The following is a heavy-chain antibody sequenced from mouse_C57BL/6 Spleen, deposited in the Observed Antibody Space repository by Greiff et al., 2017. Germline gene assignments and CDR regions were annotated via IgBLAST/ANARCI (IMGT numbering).Heavy chain of an antibody. CDR1: GYTFTSYW. CDR2: IYPGSGST. D-gene: IGHD2-4*01. Sequence: QVQLQQPGAELVKPGASVKMSCKASGYTFTSYWITWVKQRPGQGLEWIGDIYPGSGSTNSNEKFKSKATLTVDTSSSTAYMQLSSLTSEDSAVYYCARDDYDETWFAYWGQGTLVTVSA. J-gene: IGHJ3*01. CDR3: ARDDYDETWFAY. V-gene: IGHV1-55*01.